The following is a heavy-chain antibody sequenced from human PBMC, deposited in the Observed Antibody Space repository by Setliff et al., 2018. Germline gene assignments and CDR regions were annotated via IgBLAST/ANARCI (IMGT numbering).Heavy chain of an antibody. D-gene: IGHD3-22*01. Sequence: PGGSLRLSCAASGFVFSTYDMNWVRQAPGKGLEWVSSISHSNTYIYYADSVKGRFTISRDNATNSLYLQMNSLRAEDTAVYYCAKDQPHKYDSSGSAPIDYWGQGTLVTVSS. CDR3: AKDQPHKYDSSGSAPIDY. CDR1: GFVFSTYD. J-gene: IGHJ4*02. CDR2: ISHSNTYI. V-gene: IGHV3-21*01.